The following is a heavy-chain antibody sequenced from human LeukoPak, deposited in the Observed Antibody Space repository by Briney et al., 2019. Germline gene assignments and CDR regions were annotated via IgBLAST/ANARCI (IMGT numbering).Heavy chain of an antibody. CDR2: IYSGGST. J-gene: IGHJ6*02. V-gene: IGHV3-66*02. D-gene: IGHD3-3*01. CDR1: GFTVSSNY. Sequence: GGSLRLSCAASGFTVSSNYMSWVRQAPGKGLEWVSVIYSGGSTYYADSVKGRFTISRDNSKNTLYLQMNSLRAEDTAVYYCARCPDHYDFWSGYSYCYGMDVWGQGTTVTVSS. CDR3: ARCPDHYDFWSGYSYCYGMDV.